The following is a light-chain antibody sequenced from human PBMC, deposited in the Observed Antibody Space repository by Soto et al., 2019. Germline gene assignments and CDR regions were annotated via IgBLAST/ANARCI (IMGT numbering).Light chain of an antibody. J-gene: IGKJ5*01. CDR3: QQSCSTLIT. CDR2: AAS. CDR1: QTISNY. V-gene: IGKV1-39*01. Sequence: DIQMTQSPSSLSTSVGDRVTITCRASQTISNYLNWYQQKPGKAPKLLIYAASSLQSGVPSRFSGSGSGTDFTLTISSLQPEDFATYYCQQSCSTLITFGQGTRLEIK.